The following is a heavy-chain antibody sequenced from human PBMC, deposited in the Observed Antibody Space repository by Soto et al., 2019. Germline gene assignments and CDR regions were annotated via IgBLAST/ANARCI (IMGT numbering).Heavy chain of an antibody. V-gene: IGHV3-23*01. J-gene: IGHJ6*02. CDR2: ISGSGGST. D-gene: IGHD3-10*01. CDR1: GFTFSSYA. Sequence: PGGSLRLSCAASGFTFSSYAMSWVRQAPGKGLEWVSAISGSGGSTYYADSVKGRFTISRDNSKNTLYLQMNSLRAEDTAVYYCAKGAKYRYYYGSGGMDVWGQGTTVTVSS. CDR3: AKGAKYRYYYGSGGMDV.